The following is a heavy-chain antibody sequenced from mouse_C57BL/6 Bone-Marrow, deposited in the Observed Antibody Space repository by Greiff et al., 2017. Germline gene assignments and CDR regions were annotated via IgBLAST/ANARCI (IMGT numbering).Heavy chain of an antibody. CDR2: IDPSDSYT. V-gene: IGHV1-69*01. CDR1: GYTFTSYW. CDR3: ARGYYSKPMDY. Sequence: QVQLKQPGAELVMPGASVKLSCKASGYTFTSYWMHWVKQRPGQGLEWIGEIDPSDSYTNYNQKFKGKSTLTVDKSSSTAYMQLSSLTSEDSAVYYCARGYYSKPMDYWGQGTSVTVSS. D-gene: IGHD2-5*01. J-gene: IGHJ4*01.